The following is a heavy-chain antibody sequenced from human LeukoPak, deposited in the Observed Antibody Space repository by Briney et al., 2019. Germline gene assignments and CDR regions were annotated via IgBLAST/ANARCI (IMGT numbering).Heavy chain of an antibody. V-gene: IGHV3-9*03. CDR3: AKGGAAVVVRGAFDI. J-gene: IGHJ3*02. CDR2: ISWNSGSI. CDR1: GFTFDDYA. D-gene: IGHD2-2*01. Sequence: GRSLRLSCEASGFTFDDYAMHWVRQAPGKGQEWVSGISWNSGSIGYADSVKGRFTISRDNAKNSLYLQMNSLRAEDMALYYCAKGGAAVVVRGAFDIWGQGTMVTVSS.